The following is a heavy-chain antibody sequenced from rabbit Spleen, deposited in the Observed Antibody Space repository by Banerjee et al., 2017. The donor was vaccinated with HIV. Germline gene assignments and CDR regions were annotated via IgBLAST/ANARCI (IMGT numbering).Heavy chain of an antibody. CDR2: IDPVFHIT. CDR1: GFDFSNYG. Sequence: QEQLVESGGGLVQPGGSLKLTCTASGFDFSNYGVSWVRQAPGKGLEWIGYIDPVFHITTYANWVNGRFSISRENTQNTVYLQLNSLTAADTATYFCVREVAARFNLWGQGTLVTVS. CDR3: VREVAARFNL. V-gene: IGHV1S47*01. J-gene: IGHJ4*01. D-gene: IGHD4-1*01.